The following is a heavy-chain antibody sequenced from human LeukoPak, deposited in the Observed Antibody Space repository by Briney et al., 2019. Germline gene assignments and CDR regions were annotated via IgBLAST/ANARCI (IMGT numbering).Heavy chain of an antibody. J-gene: IGHJ5*02. Sequence: SETLSLTCTVSGGSISSYYWSWIRQPPGKGLEWIGYVYYSGSTNYNPSLKSRVTISVDTSKNQFSLKLSSVTAADTAVYYCARDSPWFDPWGQGTLVTVSS. CDR3: ARDSPWFDP. V-gene: IGHV4-59*01. CDR1: GGSISSYY. CDR2: VYYSGST.